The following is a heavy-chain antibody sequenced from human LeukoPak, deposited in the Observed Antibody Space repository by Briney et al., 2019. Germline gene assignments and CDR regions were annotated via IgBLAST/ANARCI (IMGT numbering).Heavy chain of an antibody. Sequence: GGSLRLSCAASGFTFSSYDMHWVRQGTGKGLEWVSAIGTAGDTYYPGSAKGRFTTSRENAKNSLYLQMNSLRVGDTAVYYCARGWGWGTFDIWGQGTMVTVSS. CDR2: IGTAGDT. CDR1: GFTFSSYD. J-gene: IGHJ3*02. V-gene: IGHV3-13*04. D-gene: IGHD7-27*01. CDR3: ARGWGWGTFDI.